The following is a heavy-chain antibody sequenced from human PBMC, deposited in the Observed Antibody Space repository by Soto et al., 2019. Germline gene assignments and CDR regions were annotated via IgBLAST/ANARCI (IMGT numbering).Heavy chain of an antibody. CDR2: IYYSGST. CDR3: ARDHQYSSSPPYAFDI. D-gene: IGHD6-6*01. Sequence: SETLSLTCTVSGGSISSGGYYWSWIRQHPGKGLEWIGYIYYSGSTYYNPSLKSRVTISVDTSKNQFSLKLSSVTAADTAVYYCARDHQYSSSPPYAFDIWGQGTMVTVSS. CDR1: GGSISSGGYY. V-gene: IGHV4-31*03. J-gene: IGHJ3*02.